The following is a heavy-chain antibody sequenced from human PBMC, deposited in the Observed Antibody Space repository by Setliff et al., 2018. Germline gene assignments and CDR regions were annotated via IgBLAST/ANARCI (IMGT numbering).Heavy chain of an antibody. CDR3: ARHRRDSSGNYFVGLYYFDY. J-gene: IGHJ4*02. Sequence: SETLSLTCTVSGASISSGGYYWTWIRQPAGKALEWIGHISPSGSTTYNPSLKSRVTISPDTSKNHFSLKVNSVTAADTAVYYCARHRRDSSGNYFVGLYYFDYWGQGTPVTVSS. V-gene: IGHV4-61*09. D-gene: IGHD3-22*01. CDR2: ISPSGST. CDR1: GASISSGGYY.